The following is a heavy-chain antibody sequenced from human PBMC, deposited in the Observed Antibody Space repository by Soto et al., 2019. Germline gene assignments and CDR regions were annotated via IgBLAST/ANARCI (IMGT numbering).Heavy chain of an antibody. D-gene: IGHD3-9*01. CDR2: IYYSGST. CDR3: ARHGSKDYDILTGDHYYYYMDV. V-gene: IGHV4-39*01. CDR1: GGSISSSSYY. J-gene: IGHJ6*03. Sequence: TLSLTCTVSGGSISSSSYYWGWIRQPPGKGLEWIGSIYYSGSTYYNPSLKSRVTISVDTSKNQFSLKLSSVTAADTAVYYCARHGSKDYDILTGDHYYYYMDVWGKGTTVTVSS.